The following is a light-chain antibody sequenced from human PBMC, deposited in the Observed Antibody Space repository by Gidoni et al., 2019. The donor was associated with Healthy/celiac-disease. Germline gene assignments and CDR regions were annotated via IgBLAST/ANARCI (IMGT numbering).Light chain of an antibody. J-gene: IGKJ2*01. CDR2: GAS. CDR1: QSVSSSY. V-gene: IGKV3-20*01. CDR3: QQYGSSPYT. Sequence: EIVLTHSPGTLSFSPGERATLSCRARQSVSSSYLAWYQQKPGQAPRLLIYGASSRATGIPDRFSGSGSGTDFTLTISRLEPEDFAVYYCQQYGSSPYTFGQGTKLEIK.